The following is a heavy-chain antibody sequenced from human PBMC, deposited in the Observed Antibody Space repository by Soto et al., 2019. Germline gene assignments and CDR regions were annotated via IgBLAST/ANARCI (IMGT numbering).Heavy chain of an antibody. CDR3: VRGAPVNCAPISCQLFDC. V-gene: IGHV3-23*01. D-gene: IGHD2-2*01. J-gene: IGHJ4*02. CDR1: GFSLNNFA. Sequence: EVQLLESGGDLVQPGGSLRLSCAASGFSLNNFAMTWVRQAPGKGLEWVSGMTSSGDKTYYADSVKGRFIISRDNSKNMLYLQMDTLRDEDTAVYYCVRGAPVNCAPISCQLFDCWGQGTLVTVSS. CDR2: MTSSGDKT.